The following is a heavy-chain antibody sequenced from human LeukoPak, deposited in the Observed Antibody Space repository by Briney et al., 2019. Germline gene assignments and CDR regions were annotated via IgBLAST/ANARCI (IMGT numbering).Heavy chain of an antibody. CDR1: GGSISSSNYY. CDR3: ARGLWFGDETPPYFDY. CDR2: IYTSEST. J-gene: IGHJ4*02. V-gene: IGHV4-61*02. Sequence: PSETLSLTCSVSGGSISSSNYYWSWIRQPAGKGLEWIGRIYTSESTNYNPSLKSRVTTSVDTSRNQFSLKLSSVTAADTAVYYCARGLWFGDETPPYFDYWGQGILVTVSS. D-gene: IGHD3-10*01.